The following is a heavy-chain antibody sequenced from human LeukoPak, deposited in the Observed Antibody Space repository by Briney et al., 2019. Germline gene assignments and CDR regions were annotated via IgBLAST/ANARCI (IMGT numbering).Heavy chain of an antibody. CDR3: ARELTTMIRGVYYYSGMDV. CDR1: ESTVSNNY. D-gene: IGHD3-10*01. CDR2: IYSGGLT. J-gene: IGHJ6*02. Sequence: PGGSLRLSCAASESTVSNNYMGWVRQAPGKGLEWVSIIYSGGLTFYTDSVKGRFTISRDNSKNTLFLQMNSLRAEDTAVYYCARELTTMIRGVYYYSGMDVWGQGTTVTVSS. V-gene: IGHV3-53*01.